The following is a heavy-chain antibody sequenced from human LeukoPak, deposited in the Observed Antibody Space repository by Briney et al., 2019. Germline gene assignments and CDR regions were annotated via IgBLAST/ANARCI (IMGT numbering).Heavy chain of an antibody. V-gene: IGHV3-23*01. CDR2: ISGSGGRT. D-gene: IGHD3-16*01. J-gene: IGHJ4*02. Sequence: PGGSLRLSCAASGFTFDNYAMSWVRQAPGKGLEWVSGISGSGGRTYYADSAKGRFTISRDNSKNTLYLLLNSLRAEDTAVYFCAKQLRTIMITLGPFDYWGQGSLVTVSS. CDR3: AKQLRTIMITLGPFDY. CDR1: GFTFDNYA.